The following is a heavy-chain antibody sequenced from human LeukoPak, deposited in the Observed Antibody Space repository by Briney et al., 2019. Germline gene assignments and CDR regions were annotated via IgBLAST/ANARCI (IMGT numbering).Heavy chain of an antibody. Sequence: GASVKVSCKASGYTFTSHGISWVRQAPGQGLEWMGWISGYKGNTNYAQKFQGRVTMTTDTSTSTAYMELRGLRSDDTAVYYCARDPGYSSSYYFDYWGQGTLVTVSS. CDR3: ARDPGYSSSYYFDY. D-gene: IGHD6-19*01. CDR2: ISGYKGNT. V-gene: IGHV1-18*01. CDR1: GYTFTSHG. J-gene: IGHJ4*02.